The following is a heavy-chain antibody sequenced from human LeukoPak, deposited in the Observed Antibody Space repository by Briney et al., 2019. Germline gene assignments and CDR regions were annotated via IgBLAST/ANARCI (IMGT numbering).Heavy chain of an antibody. V-gene: IGHV4-59*01. CDR2: IYYSGST. D-gene: IGHD3-16*01. CDR1: GGSISSYY. CDR3: TRANGYGLIDY. J-gene: IGHJ4*02. Sequence: SETLSLTCTVSGGSISSYYWSWIRQPPGKGLEWIGYIYYSGSTNYNPSLKSRVTISVDTSKNQFSLKLSSVTAADTAMYYCTRANGYGLIDYWGQGTLVTVSS.